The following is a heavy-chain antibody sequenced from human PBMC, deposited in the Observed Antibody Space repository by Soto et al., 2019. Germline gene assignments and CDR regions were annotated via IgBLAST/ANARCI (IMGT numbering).Heavy chain of an antibody. D-gene: IGHD3-10*01. V-gene: IGHV1-18*01. Sequence: QVQLVQSGAEVKKPGASVKVSCKASGYTFTSYGISWVRQAPGQGLEWMGWISAYNGNTNYAQKLQGRVTTTTDTSTRAAYMELRSLRSDDTAVYFWARDYYYGSGTWYWGQGPLVTVSS. J-gene: IGHJ4*02. CDR3: ARDYYYGSGTWY. CDR2: ISAYNGNT. CDR1: GYTFTSYG.